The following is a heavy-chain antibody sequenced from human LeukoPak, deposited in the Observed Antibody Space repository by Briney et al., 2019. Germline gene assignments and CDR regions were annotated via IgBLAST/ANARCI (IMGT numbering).Heavy chain of an antibody. CDR1: GGSISSYY. V-gene: IGHV4-4*09. D-gene: IGHD3-10*02. CDR3: ARHVRSDHFDY. Sequence: SETLSLTCTVSGGSISSYYWSWIQQPPGKGLEWIGYIYTSGSTNYNPSLKSRVTISVDTSKNQFSLKLSSVTAADTAVYYCARHVRSDHFDYWGQGTLVTVSS. J-gene: IGHJ4*02. CDR2: IYTSGST.